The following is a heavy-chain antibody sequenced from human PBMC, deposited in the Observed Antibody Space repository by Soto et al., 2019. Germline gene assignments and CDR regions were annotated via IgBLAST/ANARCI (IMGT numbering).Heavy chain of an antibody. D-gene: IGHD3-9*01. CDR3: ARGAYDILTGTSYYYYYGMDV. V-gene: IGHV1-69*01. CDR1: GGTFSSYA. CDR2: IIPIFGTA. J-gene: IGHJ6*02. Sequence: QVQLVQSGAEVKKPGSSVKVSCKASGGTFSSYAISWVRQAPGQGLEWMGGIIPIFGTANYAQKFQGRVTIAADESTSTAYVELSSLRSEDTDVYYCARGAYDILTGTSYYYYYGMDVWGQGTTVTVSS.